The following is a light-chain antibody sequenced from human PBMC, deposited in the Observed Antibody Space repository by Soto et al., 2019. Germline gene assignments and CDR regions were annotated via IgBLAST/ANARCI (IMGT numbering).Light chain of an antibody. J-gene: IGLJ1*01. V-gene: IGLV1-40*01. CDR2: SNI. CDR3: QSYDRNLIGNYV. Sequence: QSVLTQPPSVSGAPGQRVTISCTGTSSNIGAGYDVHWYQHLPGTAPKLLIYSNINRPSGVPDRFSGSKSGTSASLAITGLQAEDESDYYCQSYDRNLIGNYVFGTGTEVTVL. CDR1: SSNIGAGYD.